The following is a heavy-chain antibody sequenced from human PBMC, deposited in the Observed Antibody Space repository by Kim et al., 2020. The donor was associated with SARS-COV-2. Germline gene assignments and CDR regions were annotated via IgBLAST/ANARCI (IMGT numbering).Heavy chain of an antibody. V-gene: IGHV4-59*01. Sequence: STHYNPALESRVPISVDTSKNQFSLKLNSVTAADTAIYYCARTRGASDFDYWGQGTLVTVSS. CDR2: ST. D-gene: IGHD3-10*01. CDR3: ARTRGASDFDY. J-gene: IGHJ4*02.